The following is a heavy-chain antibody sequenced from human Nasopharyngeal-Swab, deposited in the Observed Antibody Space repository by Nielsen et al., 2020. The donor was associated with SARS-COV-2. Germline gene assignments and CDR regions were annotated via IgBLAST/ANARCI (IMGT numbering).Heavy chain of an antibody. CDR1: GGSISSSSYY. J-gene: IGHJ4*02. D-gene: IGHD2-2*01. CDR2: IYYSGST. V-gene: IGHV4-39*07. Sequence: SETLSLTCTVSGGSISSSSYYWGWIRQPPGKGLEWIGSIYYSGSTYYNPSLKSRVTISVDTFKNQFSLKLSSVTAADTAVYYCARVWYCSSTSCYGEIDYWGQGTLVTVSS. CDR3: ARVWYCSSTSCYGEIDY.